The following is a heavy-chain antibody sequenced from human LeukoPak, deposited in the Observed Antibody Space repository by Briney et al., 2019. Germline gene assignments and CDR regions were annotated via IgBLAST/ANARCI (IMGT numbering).Heavy chain of an antibody. CDR2: INHSGST. J-gene: IGHJ4*02. D-gene: IGHD6-13*01. V-gene: IGHV4-34*01. CDR1: GGSFSGYY. Sequence: PSETLSLTCAVYGGSFSGYYWSWIRQPPGKGLEWIGEINHSGSTNYNPSLKSRVTISVDTSKNQFSLKLSSVTAADTAVYYCARSGSRSSSWYFWGQGTLVTVSS. CDR3: ARSGSRSSSWYF.